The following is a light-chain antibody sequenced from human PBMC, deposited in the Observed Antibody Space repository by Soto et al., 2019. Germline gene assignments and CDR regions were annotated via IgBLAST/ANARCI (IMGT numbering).Light chain of an antibody. V-gene: IGLV2-14*03. J-gene: IGLJ1*01. CDR1: SSDVGGYNY. CDR3: SSYTTSNTRQIV. Sequence: SVLTQPASVSGSPGQSITISCTGTSSDVGGYNYVSWYQHHPGKAPKLMIYDVSNRPSGVSNRFSGSKSGNTASLTISGLQPEDEADYYCSSYTTSNTRQIVLGTGTKVTVL. CDR2: DVS.